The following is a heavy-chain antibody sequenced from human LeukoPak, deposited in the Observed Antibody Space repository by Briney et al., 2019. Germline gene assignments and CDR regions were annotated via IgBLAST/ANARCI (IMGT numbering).Heavy chain of an antibody. Sequence: SETLSLTCTVSGVSIRSYYWSWIRLPPGKGLDWIGYVYYSGSTNSNPSLKSRITISVDMSKNQFSLKLTSVTAADTAVYYCARVPPYCSSGSCYFDYWGQGTLVTVSS. CDR2: VYYSGST. J-gene: IGHJ4*02. CDR1: GVSIRSYY. D-gene: IGHD2-15*01. V-gene: IGHV4-59*01. CDR3: ARVPPYCSSGSCYFDY.